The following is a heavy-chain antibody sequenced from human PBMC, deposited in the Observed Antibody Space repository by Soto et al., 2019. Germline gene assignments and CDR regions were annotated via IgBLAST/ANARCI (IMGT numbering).Heavy chain of an antibody. CDR1: GGSISSGGYY. CDR3: ARELWFGELFGGFDP. CDR2: IYYSGST. J-gene: IGHJ5*02. D-gene: IGHD3-10*01. V-gene: IGHV4-31*03. Sequence: QVQLQESGPGLVKPSQTLSLTCTVSGGSISSGGYYWSWIRQHPGKGREWIGYIYYSGSTYYNPSLKSRVTISVDTSKNQFSLKLSSVTAADTAVYYCARELWFGELFGGFDPWGQGTLVTVSS.